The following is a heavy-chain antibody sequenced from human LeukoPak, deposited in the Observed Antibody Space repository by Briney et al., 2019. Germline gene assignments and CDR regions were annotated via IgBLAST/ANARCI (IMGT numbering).Heavy chain of an antibody. CDR1: GGSFSGYY. Sequence: SETLSLTCAVYGGSFSGYYWSWIRQPPGKGLEWIGEINHSGSTNYNPSLKSRVTISVDTSKNQFSLKLSSVTAADTAVYYCARSPLAAAGTNLDYWGQGTLVTVSS. J-gene: IGHJ4*02. D-gene: IGHD6-13*01. CDR2: INHSGST. V-gene: IGHV4-34*01. CDR3: ARSPLAAAGTNLDY.